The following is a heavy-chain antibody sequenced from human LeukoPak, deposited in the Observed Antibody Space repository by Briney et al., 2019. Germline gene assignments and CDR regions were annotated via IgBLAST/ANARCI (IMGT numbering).Heavy chain of an antibody. J-gene: IGHJ4*02. D-gene: IGHD2-21*01. CDR3: ARDRDVCGGNECIEV. V-gene: IGHV4-61*02. Sequence: PSQTLSLTCTVSGGSISSGSYYWSWIRQPAGKGLEWIGRIYTSGSTNYNPSLKSRVTISVDTSKNQFSLKLSSVTAADTAVYYCARDRDVCGGNECIEVWGQGTLVTVSS. CDR1: GGSISSGSYY. CDR2: IYTSGST.